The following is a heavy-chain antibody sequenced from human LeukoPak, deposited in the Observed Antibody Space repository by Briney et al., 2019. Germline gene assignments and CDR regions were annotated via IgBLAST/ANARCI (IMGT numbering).Heavy chain of an antibody. CDR1: GFTFSSYA. V-gene: IGHV3-30*04. D-gene: IGHD3-10*01. Sequence: PGRSLRLSCAASGFTFSSYAMHWVRQAPGKGLEWVAVISYDGSNKYYADSVKGRFTISRDNSKNTLYLQMNSLRAEDTAVYYCARALRFGEFDNAFDIWGQGTMVTVSS. CDR2: ISYDGSNK. CDR3: ARALRFGEFDNAFDI. J-gene: IGHJ3*02.